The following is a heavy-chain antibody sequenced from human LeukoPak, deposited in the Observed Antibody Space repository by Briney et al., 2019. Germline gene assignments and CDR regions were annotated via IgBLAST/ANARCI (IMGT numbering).Heavy chain of an antibody. J-gene: IGHJ4*02. CDR3: ARGYDSSGPQTGSGY. CDR2: ISSSSSYI. V-gene: IGHV3-21*01. D-gene: IGHD3-22*01. Sequence: PGGSLRLSCAASGFTFSSYAMSWVRQAPGKGLEWVSAISSSSSYIYYADSVKGRFTISRDNAKNSLYLQMNSLRAEDTAVYYCARGYDSSGPQTGSGYWGQGTLVTVSS. CDR1: GFTFSSYA.